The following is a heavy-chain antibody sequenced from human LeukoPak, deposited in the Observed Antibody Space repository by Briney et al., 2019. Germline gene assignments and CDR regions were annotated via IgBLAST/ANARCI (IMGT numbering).Heavy chain of an antibody. CDR3: ARGGVFSAVGFDY. CDR2: IYYSGST. Sequence: SQTLSLTCPVSGDSISSGDYYWSWIRQPPGKGLEWIGYIYYSGSTYYNPSLKSRVTISLDTSKNQFSLNLSSLTAADTAVYYCARGGVFSAVGFDYWGQGTLVTVSS. J-gene: IGHJ4*02. D-gene: IGHD4-23*01. V-gene: IGHV4-30-4*08. CDR1: GDSISSGDYY.